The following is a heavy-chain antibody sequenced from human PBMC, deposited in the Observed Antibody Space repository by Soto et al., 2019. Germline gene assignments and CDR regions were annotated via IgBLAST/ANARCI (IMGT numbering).Heavy chain of an antibody. D-gene: IGHD3-22*01. CDR3: ARVIGYYDHMDV. V-gene: IGHV1-18*01. Sequence: QVQLVQSGGEVKKPGASVKVSCKASGYTFTTYDLSWVRQAPGQGLEWMGWISAYNGNTNYAQNLQGRVTMTTDTSTSTAYMELRSLRSGATAVYYCARVIGYYDHMDVWGQGNTVTVSS. CDR1: GYTFTTYD. J-gene: IGHJ6*01. CDR2: ISAYNGNT.